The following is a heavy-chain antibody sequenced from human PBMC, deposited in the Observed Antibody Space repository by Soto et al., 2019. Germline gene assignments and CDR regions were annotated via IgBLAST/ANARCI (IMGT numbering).Heavy chain of an antibody. CDR2: FNIGNGNT. V-gene: IGHV1-3*04. CDR1: GYTFTSYS. D-gene: IGHD7-27*01. CDR3: ARDSWGFDY. J-gene: IGHJ4*02. Sequence: ASVKVSCKASGYTFTSYSMHWVRQAPGQRLEWVGWFNIGNGNTEFSQKFQGRVTITRDTSASTDYMELSSLTSEDTAVYYCARDSWGFDYWGQGTLVTVSS.